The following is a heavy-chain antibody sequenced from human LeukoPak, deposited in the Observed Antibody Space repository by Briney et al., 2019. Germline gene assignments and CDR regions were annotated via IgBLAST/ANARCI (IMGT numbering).Heavy chain of an antibody. J-gene: IGHJ4*02. CDR2: ISHSGIT. V-gene: IGHV4-34*01. Sequence: SETLSLTCGVSSGSLSGYSWGWIRQPPGKGLEWVGEISHSGITNYNASLKSRVTISLKKSESQFSLTLSSVTAADTAVYYCTRQSGTVTPIDYRSQGTLVTVSS. CDR1: SGSLSGYS. CDR3: TRQSGTVTPIDY. D-gene: IGHD4-17*01.